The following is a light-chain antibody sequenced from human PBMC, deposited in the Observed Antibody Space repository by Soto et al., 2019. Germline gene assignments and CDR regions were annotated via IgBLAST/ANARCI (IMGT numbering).Light chain of an antibody. CDR1: QGVSTY. Sequence: EIVLTQSPATLSLSPGERATLSCRASQGVSTYLAWYQQKPGQAPRLLIYDASNRATGIPARFSGSGSGTVFTLTISRLEPEDFAVYYCQQRSNSWTFGQGTKVEIK. V-gene: IGKV3-11*01. J-gene: IGKJ1*01. CDR3: QQRSNSWT. CDR2: DAS.